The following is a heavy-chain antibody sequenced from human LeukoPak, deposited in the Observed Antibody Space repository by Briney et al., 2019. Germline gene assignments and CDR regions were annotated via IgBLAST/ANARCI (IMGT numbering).Heavy chain of an antibody. D-gene: IGHD3-16*01. V-gene: IGHV4-39*07. CDR1: GGSISSTSYY. CDR2: IYYSGST. CDR3: ARGRIGGPKAPFDY. J-gene: IGHJ4*02. Sequence: SETLSLTCTVSGGSISSTSYYWGWIRQPPGKGLEWIGNIYYSGSTYYNPSLKSRVTISVDTSKNQFSLKLTSVTAADTAVYYCARGRIGGPKAPFDYWGQGTLVTVSS.